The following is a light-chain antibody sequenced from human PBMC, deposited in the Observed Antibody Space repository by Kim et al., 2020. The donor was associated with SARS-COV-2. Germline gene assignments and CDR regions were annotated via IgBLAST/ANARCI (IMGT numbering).Light chain of an antibody. CDR3: QTWGPGIRV. V-gene: IGLV4-69*01. Sequence: VTHTCTQSSRTSSSAIAWHQQPPAKGPRYLMKLNSDGNYIKGDGIPDRFSGSSSGAERYLSISSLQSEDEADYYCQTWGPGIRVFGGGTQLTVL. J-gene: IGLJ3*02. CDR2: LNSDGNY. CDR1: SRTSSSA.